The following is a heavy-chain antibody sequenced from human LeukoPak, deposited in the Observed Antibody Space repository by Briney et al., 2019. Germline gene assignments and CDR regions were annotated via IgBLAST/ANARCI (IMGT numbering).Heavy chain of an antibody. J-gene: IGHJ6*03. CDR2: IYTSGST. CDR1: GGSISSYY. Sequence: SETLSLTGTVSGGSISSYYWSWIRQPPGKGLEWIGYIYTSGSTNYNPSLKSRVTISVDTSKNQFSLKLSSVTAADTAVYYCARIEYPDYYYYYMDVWGKGTTVTVSS. CDR3: ARIEYPDYYYYYMDV. V-gene: IGHV4-4*09. D-gene: IGHD6-6*01.